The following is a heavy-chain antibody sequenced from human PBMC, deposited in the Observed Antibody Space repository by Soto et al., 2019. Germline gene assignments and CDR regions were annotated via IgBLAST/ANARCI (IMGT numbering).Heavy chain of an antibody. CDR1: GGSFSGYY. CDR2: INHSGRT. V-gene: IGHV4-34*01. CDR3: ARVSVYSSPLSDD. Sequence: QVQLQQWGAGLLKPSETLSLTCAVYGGSFSGYYWSWIRQPPGKGLEWIGEINHSGRTNYNPSLKSRVTIAVDTSKNQFSLKLSSVTAADTAVYYCARVSVYSSPLSDDWGQGTLVTVSS. D-gene: IGHD6-13*01. J-gene: IGHJ4*02.